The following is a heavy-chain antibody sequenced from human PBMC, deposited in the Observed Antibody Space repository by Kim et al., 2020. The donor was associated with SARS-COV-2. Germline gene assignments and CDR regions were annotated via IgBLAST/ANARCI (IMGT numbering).Heavy chain of an antibody. Sequence: SETLSLTCTVSGGSISSYYWSWIRQPPGKGLEWIGYIYYSGSTNYNPSLKSRVTISVDTSKNQFSLKLSSVTAADTAVYYCARSIDYDFWSGYYFVYSGWFDPWGQGTLVTVSS. CDR1: GGSISSYY. V-gene: IGHV4-59*08. D-gene: IGHD3-3*01. CDR3: ARSIDYDFWSGYYFVYSGWFDP. CDR2: IYYSGST. J-gene: IGHJ5*02.